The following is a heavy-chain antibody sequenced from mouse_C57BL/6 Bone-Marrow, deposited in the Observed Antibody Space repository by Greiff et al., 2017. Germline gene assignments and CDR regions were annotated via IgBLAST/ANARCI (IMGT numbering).Heavy chain of an antibody. Sequence: QVQLQQSGPGLVQPSQSLSITCTVPGFSLTSSGVHWVRQSPGKGLGWLGVIWRGGSADSTAAFMSRLSITQDNSKSQVFCKMYRLQAGDTSIYYCVKWGIFDGYYDYYAIDYWGQGTSVTVSA. D-gene: IGHD2-3*01. V-gene: IGHV2-5*01. CDR2: IWRGGSA. J-gene: IGHJ4*01. CDR3: VKWGIFDGYYDYYAIDY. CDR1: GFSLTSSG.